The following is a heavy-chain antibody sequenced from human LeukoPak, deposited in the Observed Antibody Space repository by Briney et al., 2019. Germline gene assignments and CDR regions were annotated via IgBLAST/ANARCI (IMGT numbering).Heavy chain of an antibody. CDR2: IYYSGST. J-gene: IGHJ4*02. Sequence: PSETLSLTCTVSGGSISSSSYYWGWIRQPPGKGLEWIGSIYYSGSTYYNPSLKSRVTISVDTSKNQFSLKLSSVTAADTAVYYCATSLTYYYDSSGHGIGRYYFDYWGQGTLVTVSS. CDR1: GGSISSSSYY. V-gene: IGHV4-39*01. D-gene: IGHD3-22*01. CDR3: ATSLTYYYDSSGHGIGRYYFDY.